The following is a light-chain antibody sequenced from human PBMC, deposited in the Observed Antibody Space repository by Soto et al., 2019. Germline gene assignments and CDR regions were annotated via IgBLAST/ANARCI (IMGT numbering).Light chain of an antibody. J-gene: IGKJ2*01. Sequence: DIVMTQSPDSLTVSLGERATINCKSSQSVLYSSNNNNYLAWYQQKPGQPPKLLIYWAFIRDSGVPDRFSGSGSGTDLPLTISGLQAEDVAVYYCQQYYTPPYTFGQGTKLEIK. CDR2: WAF. CDR1: QSVLYSSNNNNY. V-gene: IGKV4-1*01. CDR3: QQYYTPPYT.